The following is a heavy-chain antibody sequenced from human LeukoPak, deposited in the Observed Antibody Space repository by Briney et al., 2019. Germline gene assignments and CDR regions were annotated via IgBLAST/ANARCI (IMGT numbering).Heavy chain of an antibody. CDR3: AKATYSTSPGYYFDY. Sequence: PGGSLRLSCAASGFTFDDYAMHWVRQAPGKGLEWVSSISWNSGSIAYVDSVKGRFTISRDNAKNSLYLQMNSLRAEDTAFYYCAKATYSTSPGYYFDYWGQGTLVTVSS. D-gene: IGHD6-6*01. J-gene: IGHJ4*02. V-gene: IGHV3-9*01. CDR2: ISWNSGSI. CDR1: GFTFDDYA.